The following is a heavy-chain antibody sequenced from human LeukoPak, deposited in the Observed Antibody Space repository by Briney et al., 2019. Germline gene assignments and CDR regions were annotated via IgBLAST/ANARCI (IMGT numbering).Heavy chain of an antibody. Sequence: GGSLRLSXAASGFTFSSYAMSWVRQAPGKGLEWVSAISGSGGSTYHADSVKGRFTISRDNSKNTLYLQMNSLRAEDAAVYYCANSRHYDVIFDYWGQGTLVTVSS. CDR3: ANSRHYDVIFDY. V-gene: IGHV3-23*01. CDR2: ISGSGGST. J-gene: IGHJ4*02. D-gene: IGHD3-22*01. CDR1: GFTFSSYA.